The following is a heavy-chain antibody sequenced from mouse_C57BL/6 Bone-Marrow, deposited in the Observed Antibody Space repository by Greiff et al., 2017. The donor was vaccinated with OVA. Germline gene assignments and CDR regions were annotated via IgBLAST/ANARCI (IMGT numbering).Heavy chain of an antibody. J-gene: IGHJ2*01. CDR3: TTPITTVVARFDY. CDR2: IYPGNSDT. CDR1: GYTFTSYW. Sequence: VQLQQSGTVLARPGASVKMSCKTSGYTFTSYWMHWVKQRPGQGLEWIGAIYPGNSDTSYNQKFKGKAKLTAVTSASTAYMELSSLTNEDSAVYYCTTPITTVVARFDYWGQGTTLTVSS. D-gene: IGHD1-1*01. V-gene: IGHV1-5*01.